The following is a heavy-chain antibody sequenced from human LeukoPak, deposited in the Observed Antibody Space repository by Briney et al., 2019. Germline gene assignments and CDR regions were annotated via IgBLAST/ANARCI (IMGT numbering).Heavy chain of an antibody. J-gene: IGHJ4*02. CDR3: ARSEVWYGDYGYYFDY. D-gene: IGHD4-17*01. V-gene: IGHV5-51*01. Sequence: GESLKISCKGSGYSFTSYWIGWVRQIPGKGLEWMGIIYPGDSDSRYSSSFQGQVTISADKSISTTYLQWSSLKASDTAMYYCARSEVWYGDYGYYFDYWGQGTLVTVSS. CDR2: IYPGDSDS. CDR1: GYSFTSYW.